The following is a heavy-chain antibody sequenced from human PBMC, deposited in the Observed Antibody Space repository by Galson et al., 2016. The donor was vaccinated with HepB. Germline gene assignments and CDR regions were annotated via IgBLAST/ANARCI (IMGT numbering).Heavy chain of an antibody. Sequence: SLRLSCAASGFTFGDYYMSWIRQAPGKGLEWISFISGSGVTTFYADSVTGRFTISRDNAKNSLYLQMNNLTAEDTAVYYCARDPGEVATRPSYFDSWGQGALVTVSS. V-gene: IGHV3-11*01. CDR3: ARDPGEVATRPSYFDS. D-gene: IGHD6-6*01. CDR1: GFTFGDYY. CDR2: ISGSGVTT. J-gene: IGHJ4*02.